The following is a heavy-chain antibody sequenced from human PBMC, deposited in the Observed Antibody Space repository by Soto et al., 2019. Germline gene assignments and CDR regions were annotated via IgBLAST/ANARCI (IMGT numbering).Heavy chain of an antibody. Sequence: ASVKVSCKASGYTLTGYYMHWVRQAPGQGLEWMGWINPNSGGTNYAQKFQGWVTMTRDTSISTAYMELSRLRYDDTAVYYGARDAGKYSQGYAALFAWGPGTLVTVSS. V-gene: IGHV1-2*04. CDR1: GYTLTGYY. J-gene: IGHJ4*02. CDR2: INPNSGGT. D-gene: IGHD5-18*01. CDR3: ARDAGKYSQGYAALFA.